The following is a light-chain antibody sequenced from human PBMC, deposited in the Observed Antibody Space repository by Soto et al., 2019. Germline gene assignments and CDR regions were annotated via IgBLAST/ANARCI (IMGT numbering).Light chain of an antibody. V-gene: IGLV1-47*02. CDR2: LND. J-gene: IGLJ1*01. CDR3: AAWDGSLDGRFV. Sequence: QSVLTQPPSASGTPGQRVTISCAGSSSNIGTNYVHWYQQLPGTAPKLLIYLNDQRPSGVPDRFSGSKSGTSASLAISGLRSEDEAGYFCAAWDGSLDGRFVFGTGTKLTVL. CDR1: SSNIGTNY.